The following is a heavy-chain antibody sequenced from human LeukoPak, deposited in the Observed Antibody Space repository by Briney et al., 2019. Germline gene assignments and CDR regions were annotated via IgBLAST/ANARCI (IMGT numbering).Heavy chain of an antibody. Sequence: PGGSLRLSCAASRFTFSDFYMSWIRQAPGKGLEWVSHISSSSSTRYYADSVKGRFTISRDNSKNTLYLQMNSLRAEDTAVYYCAKDYVWGSYRPPVYFDYWGQGTLVTVSS. CDR1: RFTFSDFY. J-gene: IGHJ4*02. CDR3: AKDYVWGSYRPPVYFDY. CDR2: ISSSSSTR. D-gene: IGHD3-16*02. V-gene: IGHV3-11*04.